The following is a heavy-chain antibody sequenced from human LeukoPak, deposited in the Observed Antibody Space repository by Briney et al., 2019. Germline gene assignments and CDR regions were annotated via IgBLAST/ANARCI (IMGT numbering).Heavy chain of an antibody. D-gene: IGHD6-13*01. CDR1: GGTFSSYA. Sequence: SVKVSCKASGGTFSSYAISWVRQAPGQGLEWMGGIIPIFGTANYAQKFQGRVTITTDESTSTAYMELSSLRSEDTAVYYCARDRYSSSWYFDYWGQGTLVIVSS. CDR2: IIPIFGTA. CDR3: ARDRYSSSWYFDY. J-gene: IGHJ4*02. V-gene: IGHV1-69*05.